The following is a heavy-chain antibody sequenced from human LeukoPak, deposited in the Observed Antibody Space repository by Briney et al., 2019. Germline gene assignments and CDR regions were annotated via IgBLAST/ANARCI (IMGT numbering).Heavy chain of an antibody. CDR1: GGSISSYY. Sequence: SETLSLTCTVSGGSISSYYWSWIRQPPGKGLEWIGYIYYSGSTNYNPSLKSRVTISVDTSKNQFSLKLSSVTAADTAVYYCARDSYCSSTSCPFQHWGQGTLVTVSS. CDR3: ARDSYCSSTSCPFQH. CDR2: IYYSGST. D-gene: IGHD2-2*01. V-gene: IGHV4-59*01. J-gene: IGHJ1*01.